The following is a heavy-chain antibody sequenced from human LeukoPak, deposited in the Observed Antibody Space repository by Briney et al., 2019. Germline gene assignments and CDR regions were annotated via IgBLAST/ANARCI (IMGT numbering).Heavy chain of an antibody. Sequence: GGSLRLSCAASGFTFSSYGMHWVRQAPGKGLEWVAFIRYDGSNKYYADSVKGRFTISRDNSKNTLYLQMHSLRAEDTAVYYCAKVPIAVAGIIDFWGQGTLVTVS. J-gene: IGHJ4*02. V-gene: IGHV3-30*02. CDR2: IRYDGSNK. CDR3: AKVPIAVAGIIDF. CDR1: GFTFSSYG. D-gene: IGHD6-19*01.